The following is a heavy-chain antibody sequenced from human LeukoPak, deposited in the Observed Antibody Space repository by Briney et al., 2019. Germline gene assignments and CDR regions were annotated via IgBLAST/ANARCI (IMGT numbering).Heavy chain of an antibody. J-gene: IGHJ3*02. D-gene: IGHD6-13*01. CDR1: GYTFTSYY. Sequence: ASVKVSCKASGYTFTSYYIHWVRQAPGQGLEWMGLINPSGGSTNYAQKFQGRVTMTTDTSTSTAYMELRSLRSDDTAVYYCARVGASSSWYGGILRPNAFDIWGQGTMVTVSS. CDR3: ARVGASSSWYGGILRPNAFDI. CDR2: INPSGGST. V-gene: IGHV1-46*01.